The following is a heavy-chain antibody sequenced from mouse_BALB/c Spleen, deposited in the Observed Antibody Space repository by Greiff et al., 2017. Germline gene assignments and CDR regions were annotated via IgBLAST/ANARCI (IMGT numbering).Heavy chain of an antibody. CDR3: AREGGNYAY. D-gene: IGHD2-1*01. CDR1: GFTFSDYY. V-gene: IGHV5-4*02. J-gene: IGHJ3*01. Sequence: EVMLVESGGGLVKPGGSLKLSCAASGFTFSDYYMYWVRQTPEKRLEWVATISDGGSYTYYPDSVKGRFTISRDNAKNNLYLQMSSLKSEDTAMYYCAREGGNYAYWGQGTLVTVSA. CDR2: ISDGGSYT.